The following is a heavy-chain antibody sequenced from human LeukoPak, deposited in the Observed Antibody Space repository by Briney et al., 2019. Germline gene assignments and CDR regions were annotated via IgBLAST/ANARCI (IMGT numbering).Heavy chain of an antibody. V-gene: IGHV3-23*01. CDR1: GFTFGNYA. CDR2: ISGTGSST. D-gene: IGHD2-15*01. J-gene: IGHJ4*02. CDR3: AGRHCSGGGCYFAGADPFDY. Sequence: GGSLRLSCEASGFTFGNYAMNWVRQAPGKGLEWVSTISGTGSSTYYADSAKGRFTISRDNSKDTLFLQLNSLTAADTAMYFCAGRHCSGGGCYFAGADPFDYWGQGTLVTVSS.